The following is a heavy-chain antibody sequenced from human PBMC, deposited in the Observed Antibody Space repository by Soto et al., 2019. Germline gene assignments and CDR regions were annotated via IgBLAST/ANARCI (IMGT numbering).Heavy chain of an antibody. V-gene: IGHV4-61*01. D-gene: IGHD2-2*01. J-gene: IGHJ6*02. CDR3: ARDHRYCSTTSCHPYGMDV. CDR2: MYYSGST. Sequence: SETLCLTCPFSCGSFSRDSYYFSGICQPPGSWLEWIGYMYYSGSTNYNPPLKSRVTISVDTSKNQFSLKLSSVTAADTAVYYCARDHRYCSTTSCHPYGMDVWGQGTTVTVSS. CDR1: CGSFSRDSYY.